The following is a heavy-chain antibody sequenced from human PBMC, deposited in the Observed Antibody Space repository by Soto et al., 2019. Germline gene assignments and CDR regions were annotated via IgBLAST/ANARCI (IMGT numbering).Heavy chain of an antibody. D-gene: IGHD6-13*01. CDR1: GFTFSSYA. Sequence: QTGGSLRLSCAASGFTFSSYAMSWVRQAPGKGLEWVSAISGSGGSTYYADSVKGRFTISRDNSKNTLYLQMNSLRAEDTAVYYCARRQYSSSWSLYYYYGMDVWGQGTTVTVSS. V-gene: IGHV3-23*01. CDR2: ISGSGGST. J-gene: IGHJ6*02. CDR3: ARRQYSSSWSLYYYYGMDV.